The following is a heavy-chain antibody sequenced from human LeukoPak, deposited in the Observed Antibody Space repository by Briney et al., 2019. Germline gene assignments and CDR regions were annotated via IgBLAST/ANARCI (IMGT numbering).Heavy chain of an antibody. CDR3: AKVSGFKITFGGVID. CDR1: GFTFSNYG. V-gene: IGHV3-30*18. J-gene: IGHJ4*02. Sequence: GGSLRLSCAASGFTFSNYGMHWVRQAPGKGLEWVAVISYDGSNKYYAESVKGRFTISRDNSRTTLYLQMNSLRAEDTAVFYCAKVSGFKITFGGVIDWGQGTPVTVSS. CDR2: ISYDGSNK. D-gene: IGHD3-16*02.